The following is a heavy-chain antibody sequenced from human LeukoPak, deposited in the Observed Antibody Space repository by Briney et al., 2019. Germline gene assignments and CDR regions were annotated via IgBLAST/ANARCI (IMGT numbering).Heavy chain of an antibody. Sequence: GGSLRLSCAASGFTFDDYAMHWVRQAPGKGLEWVSGISWNSGSIGYADSVKGRFTIFRDNAKNSLYLQMNSLRAEDTASYYCAKDIGQWLGKYYFDYWGQGTLVTVSS. J-gene: IGHJ4*02. CDR1: GFTFDDYA. CDR2: ISWNSGSI. V-gene: IGHV3-9*01. CDR3: AKDIGQWLGKYYFDY. D-gene: IGHD6-19*01.